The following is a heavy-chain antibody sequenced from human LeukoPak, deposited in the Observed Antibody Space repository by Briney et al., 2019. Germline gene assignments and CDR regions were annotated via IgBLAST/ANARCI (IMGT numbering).Heavy chain of an antibody. V-gene: IGHV3-11*06. CDR2: ISASSGYT. Sequence: GGSLRLSCVASGFIFSDYYMSWIRQAPGKGLEWISYISASSGYTKYADSVKGRFTISRDNAKNSLYLEMNSLRAEDTAVYYCARDWSPNWFDPWGQGTLVTVSS. J-gene: IGHJ5*02. CDR1: GFIFSDYY. CDR3: ARDWSPNWFDP.